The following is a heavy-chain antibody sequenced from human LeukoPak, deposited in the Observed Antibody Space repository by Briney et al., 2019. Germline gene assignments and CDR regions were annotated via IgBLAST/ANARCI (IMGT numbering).Heavy chain of an antibody. CDR3: AKVPAAYNWFYP. V-gene: IGHV3-23*01. Sequence: GGSLRLSCADSGFTFRSYAMSWVRQAPGKGLEWVSAISGSGGSTYYADSVKGRFTISRDNSKNTLYLQMNSLRAEDTAVYYCAKVPAAYNWFYPWGQGTLVTVSS. J-gene: IGHJ5*02. CDR2: ISGSGGST. CDR1: GFTFRSYA. D-gene: IGHD2-2*01.